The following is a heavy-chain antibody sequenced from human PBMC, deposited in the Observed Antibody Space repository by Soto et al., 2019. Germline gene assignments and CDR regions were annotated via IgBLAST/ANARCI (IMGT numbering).Heavy chain of an antibody. CDR3: AGVFEVEDNTPDYFQ. D-gene: IGHD3-3*01. J-gene: IGHJ1*01. V-gene: IGHV4-4*02. CDR2: IYHSGST. Sequence: RSVDLGGWLIKKKRKGLEWIGEIYHSGSTNYNPSLKSRVTISVDKSKNQFSLKLSSVTAADTAVYYCAGVFEVEDNTPDYFQ. CDR1: RSVDL.